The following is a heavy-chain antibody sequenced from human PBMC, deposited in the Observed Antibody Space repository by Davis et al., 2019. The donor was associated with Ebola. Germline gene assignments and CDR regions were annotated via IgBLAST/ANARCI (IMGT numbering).Heavy chain of an antibody. CDR2: ISWNSGSI. V-gene: IGHV3-9*01. CDR1: GFTFDDYA. CDR3: AIAWSSGWYGGFDY. Sequence: SLKISCAASGFTFDDYAMHWVRQAPGKGLEGVSGISWNSGSIGYADSVKGRFTISRDNAKNSLYLQMNSLRAEDTAVYYCAIAWSSGWYGGFDYWGQGTLVTVSS. J-gene: IGHJ4*02. D-gene: IGHD6-19*01.